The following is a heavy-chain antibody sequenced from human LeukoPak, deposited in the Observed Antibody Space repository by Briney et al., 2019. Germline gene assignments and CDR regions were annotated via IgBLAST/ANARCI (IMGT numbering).Heavy chain of an antibody. D-gene: IGHD5-24*01. CDR1: GGSISSGSYY. CDR3: ASISRDGYNYLDY. J-gene: IGHJ4*02. Sequence: SQTLSLTCTVSGGSISSGSYYWSWIRQPAGKGLEWIGRIYTSGSTNYNPSLKSRVTISVDTSKNQFSLKLSSVTAADTAVYYCASISRDGYNYLDYWGQGTLVTVSS. CDR2: IYTSGST. V-gene: IGHV4-61*02.